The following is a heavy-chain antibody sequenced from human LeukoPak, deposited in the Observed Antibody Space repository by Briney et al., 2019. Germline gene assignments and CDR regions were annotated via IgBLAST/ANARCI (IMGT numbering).Heavy chain of an antibody. D-gene: IGHD3-10*01. V-gene: IGHV3-21*01. Sequence: GGSLRLSCAASGFTFSSYSMNWVRQAPGKGLEWVSSISSSSSYIYYADSVKGLFTISRDNAKNSLYLQMNSLRAEDTAVYYCASNYGSGSYYVRSYYGMDVWGQGTTVTVSS. CDR1: GFTFSSYS. J-gene: IGHJ6*02. CDR2: ISSSSSYI. CDR3: ASNYGSGSYYVRSYYGMDV.